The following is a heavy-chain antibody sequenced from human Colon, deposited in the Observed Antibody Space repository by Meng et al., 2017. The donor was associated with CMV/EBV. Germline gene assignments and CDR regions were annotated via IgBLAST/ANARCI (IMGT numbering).Heavy chain of an antibody. Sequence: GGSLRLSCAASGLTLIDYAISWVRQAPGKGLEWVSVIYSGGSDTHFADSVKGRSTISRDNSKNTLFLQMNGLRAEDTAVYYCAKDLRLPHYGMDVWGQGTTVTVSS. J-gene: IGHJ6*02. CDR3: AKDLRLPHYGMDV. V-gene: IGHV3-23*03. CDR2: IYSGGSDT. CDR1: GLTLIDYA.